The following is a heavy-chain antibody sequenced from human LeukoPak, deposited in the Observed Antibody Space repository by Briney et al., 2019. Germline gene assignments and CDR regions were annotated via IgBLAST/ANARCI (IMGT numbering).Heavy chain of an antibody. V-gene: IGHV1-69*05. CDR1: GGTFSNYA. D-gene: IGHD3-22*01. J-gene: IGHJ4*02. CDR2: IIPMFGTA. Sequence: SVKVSCKASGGTFSNYAIAWVRQAPGQGLEWMGRIIPMFGTANYAQKFQGGVTITTDVSTSTAYMELSSLRSEDTAVYYCARGNSDSSGWYFDYWGQGTLVTVSS. CDR3: ARGNSDSSGWYFDY.